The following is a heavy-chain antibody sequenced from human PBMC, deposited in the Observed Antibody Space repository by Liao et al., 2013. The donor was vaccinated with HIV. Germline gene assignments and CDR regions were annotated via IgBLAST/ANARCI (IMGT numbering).Heavy chain of an antibody. CDR1: GASFSSYY. CDR3: ARVATIFGVVKDYYYMDV. D-gene: IGHD3-3*01. J-gene: IGHJ6*03. V-gene: IGHV4-59*12. CDR2: IYYSGST. Sequence: QVQLQESGPGLVKPSETLSLTCTVSGASFSSYYWSWIRQPPGKGLEWIGQIYYSGSTNYIPSLRSRVTISVDTSKNQFSLKLRSVTAADTAVYYCARVATIFGVVKDYYYMDVWGKGTTVTVSS.